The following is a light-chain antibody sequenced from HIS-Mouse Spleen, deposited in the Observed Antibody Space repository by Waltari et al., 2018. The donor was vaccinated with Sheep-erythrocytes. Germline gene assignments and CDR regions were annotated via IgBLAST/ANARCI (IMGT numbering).Light chain of an antibody. CDR3: CSYAGSSTPWV. CDR2: EGS. CDR1: SSDVGSYNL. Sequence: QSALTQPASVSGSPGQSITISCTGTSSDVGSYNLVSWYQQHPGKAPKLMIYEGSTRPSGVANRLSGSKSGNTASLTISGLQAEDEAEYYCCSYAGSSTPWVFGGGTKLTVL. V-gene: IGLV2-23*01. J-gene: IGLJ3*02.